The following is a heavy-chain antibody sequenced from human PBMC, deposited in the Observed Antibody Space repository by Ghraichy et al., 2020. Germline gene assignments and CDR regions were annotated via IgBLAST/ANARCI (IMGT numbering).Heavy chain of an antibody. J-gene: IGHJ4*02. CDR3: AKGGVRFLEWFLFDY. D-gene: IGHD3-3*01. V-gene: IGHV3-23*01. CDR1: GFTFSSYA. Sequence: LTCAASGFTFSSYAMSWVRQAPGKGLEWVSAISGSGGSTYYADSVKGRFTISRDNSKNTLYLQMNSLRAEDTAVYYCAKGGVRFLEWFLFDYWGQGTLVTVSS. CDR2: ISGSGGST.